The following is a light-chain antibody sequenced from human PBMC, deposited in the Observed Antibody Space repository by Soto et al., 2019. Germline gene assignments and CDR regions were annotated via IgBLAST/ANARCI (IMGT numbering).Light chain of an antibody. CDR1: TSDIGVYNY. J-gene: IGLJ2*01. V-gene: IGLV2-11*01. Sequence: SVLTQPRSVSGSPGQSVTISCTGTTSDIGVYNYVSWYQQNSGKAPKVMIYDVNERPSGVPDRFSGSKSGNTASLTISGLQAEDEADYYCCSYAGNYAFVFGGGTKVTVL. CDR3: CSYAGNYAFV. CDR2: DVN.